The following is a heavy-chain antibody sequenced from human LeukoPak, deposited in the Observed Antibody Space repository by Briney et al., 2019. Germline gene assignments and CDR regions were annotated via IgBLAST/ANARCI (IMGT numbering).Heavy chain of an antibody. D-gene: IGHD5-12*01. CDR2: INPSGGST. Sequence: ASVKVSCKASGYTFTSYYMHWVRQAPGQGLEWMGIINPSGGSTYYAQKFQGRVTMTRDTSTSTVYMELSSLRSEDTAVYYCAREGNVDIVATIDFDCWGQGTLVAVSS. V-gene: IGHV1-46*01. J-gene: IGHJ4*02. CDR1: GYTFTSYY. CDR3: AREGNVDIVATIDFDC.